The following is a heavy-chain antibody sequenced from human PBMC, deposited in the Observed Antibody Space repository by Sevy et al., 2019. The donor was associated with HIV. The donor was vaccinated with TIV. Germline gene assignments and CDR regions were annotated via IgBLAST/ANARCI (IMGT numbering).Heavy chain of an antibody. CDR2: ISGSGHST. J-gene: IGHJ3*02. CDR3: AKDGNFWSGRDAFDI. Sequence: GGSLRLSCAASGIIFSSFAMSWVRQAPGKGLEWVSAISGSGHSTYNTDSVKGRFTISRDISKNTLYLQMNSLRAEDTAVYYCAKDGNFWSGRDAFDIWGQGTTVTVSS. CDR1: GIIFSSFA. V-gene: IGHV3-23*01. D-gene: IGHD3-3*01.